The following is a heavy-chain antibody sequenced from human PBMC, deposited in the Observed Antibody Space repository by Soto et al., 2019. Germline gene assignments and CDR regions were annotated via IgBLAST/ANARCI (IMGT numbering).Heavy chain of an antibody. CDR2: IYYSGST. J-gene: IGHJ4*02. V-gene: IGHV4-39*01. Sequence: QLQLQESGPGLVKPSETLSLTCTVSGGSISSSSYYWGWIRQPPGKGLGWIGSIYYSGSTYYNPSLKSRVTISVDTSKNQFSLKLSSVTAADTAVYYCARQSYYYDSSGYYYYFDYWGQGTLVTVSS. CDR1: GGSISSSSYY. D-gene: IGHD3-22*01. CDR3: ARQSYYYDSSGYYYYFDY.